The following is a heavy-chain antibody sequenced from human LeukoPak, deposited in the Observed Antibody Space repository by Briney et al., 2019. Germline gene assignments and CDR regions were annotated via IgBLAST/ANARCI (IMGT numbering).Heavy chain of an antibody. Sequence: GGSLRLSCAASGFTFSSYGMHWVRQAPGKGLEWVSSIDSSSRYIYYADSVKGRFTISRDNTKNSLYLQMNSLRAEDTAVYYCARYEYYDSSGYSPDAFDIWGQGTMVTVSS. CDR1: GFTFSSYG. CDR2: IDSSSRYI. V-gene: IGHV3-21*01. CDR3: ARYEYYDSSGYSPDAFDI. D-gene: IGHD3-22*01. J-gene: IGHJ3*02.